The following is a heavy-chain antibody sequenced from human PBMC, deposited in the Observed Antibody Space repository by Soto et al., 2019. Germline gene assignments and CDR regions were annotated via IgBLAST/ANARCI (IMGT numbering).Heavy chain of an antibody. CDR2: INAGNGNT. CDR3: ATPIVAFY. CDR1: GYPFTGYA. V-gene: IGHV1-3*01. J-gene: IGHJ4*02. D-gene: IGHD5-12*01. Sequence: SVKCCWKAQGYPFTGYAIHLVRQAPGQSLEWMGWINAGNGNTKYSQKFQGRVIITRDTCAGKAYMELRSLRSEATAVYYCATPIVAFYWGQGTLVTVSS.